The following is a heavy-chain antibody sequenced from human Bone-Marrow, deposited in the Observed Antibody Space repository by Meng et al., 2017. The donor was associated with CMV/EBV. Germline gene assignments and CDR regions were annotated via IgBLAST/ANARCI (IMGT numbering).Heavy chain of an antibody. Sequence: SVKVSRKDSGGTFSSYAICWVRQAPGQGLEWMGGIIPIFSTVTYAQKLQGRVTFTTHESTSTAYMEVSSLRSEDTAVYYCARGLRGVVPAACGFDIWGEGTMATV. CDR3: ARGLRGVVPAACGFDI. J-gene: IGHJ3*02. CDR1: GGTFSSYA. D-gene: IGHD2-2*01. CDR2: IIPIFSTV. V-gene: IGHV1-69*05.